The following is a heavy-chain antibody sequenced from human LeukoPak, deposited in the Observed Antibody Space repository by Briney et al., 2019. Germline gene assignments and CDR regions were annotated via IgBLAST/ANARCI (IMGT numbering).Heavy chain of an antibody. J-gene: IGHJ4*02. CDR2: ISGSGGST. D-gene: IGHD2-15*01. V-gene: IGHV3-23*01. CDR1: GFTFSSYA. Sequence: PGGSLRLSCAASGFTFSSYAMSWVRQAPGKGLEWVSAISGSGGSTYYADSVKGRFTISRDNSKNTLYLQMNSLRADDTAVYYCAKGRALEVVAALNYWGQGTVVTVPS. CDR3: AKGRALEVVAALNY.